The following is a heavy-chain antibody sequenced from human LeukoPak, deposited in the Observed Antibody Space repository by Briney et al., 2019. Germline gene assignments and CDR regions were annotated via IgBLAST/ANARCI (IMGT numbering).Heavy chain of an antibody. Sequence: ASVKVSCKASGYTFTSYGISWVRQAPGQGLEWMGWISAYNGNTNYAQKLQGRVTMTTDTSTSTAYMELRSLRSDDTAVYYCARDDYSVTTHYYYYGMDVWGQGTTDTVSS. CDR2: ISAYNGNT. CDR1: GYTFTSYG. V-gene: IGHV1-18*01. J-gene: IGHJ6*02. D-gene: IGHD4-11*01. CDR3: ARDDYSVTTHYYYYGMDV.